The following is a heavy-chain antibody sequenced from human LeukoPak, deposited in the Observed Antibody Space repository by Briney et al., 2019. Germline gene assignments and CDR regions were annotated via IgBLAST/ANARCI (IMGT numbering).Heavy chain of an antibody. CDR3: ARDLRGPGDY. CDR1: GGSISSSSYY. Sequence: PSETLSLTCTVSGGSISSSSYYWGWIRQPPGKGLEWIGSIYYSGSTYYNPSLKSRVTISVDTSKNQFSLKLISVTAADTAVYYCARDLRGPGDYWGQGTLVTVSS. J-gene: IGHJ4*02. CDR2: IYYSGST. V-gene: IGHV4-39*07.